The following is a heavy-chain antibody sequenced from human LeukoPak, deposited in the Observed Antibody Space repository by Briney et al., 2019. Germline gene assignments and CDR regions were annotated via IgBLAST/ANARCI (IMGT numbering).Heavy chain of an antibody. Sequence: TGGSLRLSCAVSGFTFSSYSMKWVRQAPGKGLEWVSYISSSSSTIYYADSVKGRFTISRDNAKNSLYLQMNSLRAEDTAVYYCARVVVRGDDYWGQGTLVTVSS. CDR3: ARVVVRGDDY. CDR2: ISSSSSTI. D-gene: IGHD3-10*02. V-gene: IGHV3-48*01. CDR1: GFTFSSYS. J-gene: IGHJ4*02.